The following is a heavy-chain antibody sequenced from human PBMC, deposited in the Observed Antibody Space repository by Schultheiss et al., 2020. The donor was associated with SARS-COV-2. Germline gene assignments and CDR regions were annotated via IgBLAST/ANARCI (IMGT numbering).Heavy chain of an antibody. CDR2: IWYDGSNK. Sequence: GESLKISCAASGFTFSSYGMHWVRQAPGKGLEWVAVIWYDGSNKYYADSVKGRFTISRDNSKNTLYLQMNSLRAEDTAVYYCAREGAAGDFWSGRYYYYGMDVWGQGTTVTVSS. J-gene: IGHJ6*02. D-gene: IGHD3-3*01. V-gene: IGHV3-33*01. CDR1: GFTFSSYG. CDR3: AREGAAGDFWSGRYYYYGMDV.